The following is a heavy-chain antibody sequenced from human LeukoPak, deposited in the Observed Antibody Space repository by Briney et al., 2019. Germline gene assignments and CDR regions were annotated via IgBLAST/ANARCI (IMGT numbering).Heavy chain of an antibody. CDR2: MSPSGGST. D-gene: IGHD3-10*01. CDR1: GYSFTDYW. CDR3: ARGGQWFGERD. Sequence: ASVKVSCKASGYSFTDYWIHWVRQAPGQGLEWVGIMSPSGGSTTYAQNFQGRVTMTSDTSTSTVYMELNSLRSEDTAIYYCARGGQWFGERDWGQGTLVTVSS. J-gene: IGHJ4*02. V-gene: IGHV1-46*01.